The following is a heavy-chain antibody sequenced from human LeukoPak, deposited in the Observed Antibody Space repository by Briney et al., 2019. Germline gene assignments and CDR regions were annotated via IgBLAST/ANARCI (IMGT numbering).Heavy chain of an antibody. D-gene: IGHD6-19*01. CDR3: ARAKGGWSFDY. CDR1: GGSISSYY. Sequence: SETLSLTCTVSGGSISSYYWSWIRQPPGKGLEWIGYIYYSGRTNYNPSLKSRVTISVDTSKNQFSLKLSSVTAADTAVYYCARAKGGWSFDYWGQGTLVTVSS. CDR2: IYYSGRT. J-gene: IGHJ4*02. V-gene: IGHV4-59*01.